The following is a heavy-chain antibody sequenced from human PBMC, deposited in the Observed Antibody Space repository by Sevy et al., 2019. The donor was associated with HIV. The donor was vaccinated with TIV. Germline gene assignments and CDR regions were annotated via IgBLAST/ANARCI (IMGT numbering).Heavy chain of an antibody. CDR1: GFTFSSYG. J-gene: IGHJ4*02. V-gene: IGHV3-33*01. Sequence: GGSLRLSCAASGFTFSSYGMHWVRQAPGKGLEWVAVIWYDGSSKYYADSVKGGFTMSRDNSKNTLYLQMNSLRAEDKAAYYCAGDRLLPFAVTMVRGAPSYYFDFWGQGTLVTVSS. CDR3: AGDRLLPFAVTMVRGAPSYYFDF. CDR2: IWYDGSSK. D-gene: IGHD3-10*01.